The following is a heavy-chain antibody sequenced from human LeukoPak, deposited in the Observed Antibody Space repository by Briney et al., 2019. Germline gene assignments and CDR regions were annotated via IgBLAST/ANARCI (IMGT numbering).Heavy chain of an antibody. D-gene: IGHD5-18*01. Sequence: GGSLRLSCAASGLTFSSYSMNWVRQAPGKGLEWVSYISSSSSTIYYADSVKGRFTISRDNAKKSLYLQMNSLRAEDTAVYYCAREYSFGYNWFDPWGQGTLVTVSS. CDR1: GLTFSSYS. V-gene: IGHV3-48*04. CDR3: AREYSFGYNWFDP. J-gene: IGHJ5*02. CDR2: ISSSSSTI.